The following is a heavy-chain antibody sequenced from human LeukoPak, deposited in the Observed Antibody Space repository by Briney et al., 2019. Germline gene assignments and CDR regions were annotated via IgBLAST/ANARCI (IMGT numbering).Heavy chain of an antibody. Sequence: ASETLSLTCAVYGGSFSGYYWSWIRQPPGKGLEWIGEINHSGSTNYNPSLKSRVTISVDTAKNQFSLKLSSVTAADTAVYYCARGRLEWLRFDAFDIWGQGTMVTVSS. CDR2: INHSGST. J-gene: IGHJ3*02. CDR3: ARGRLEWLRFDAFDI. CDR1: GGSFSGYY. D-gene: IGHD5-12*01. V-gene: IGHV4-34*01.